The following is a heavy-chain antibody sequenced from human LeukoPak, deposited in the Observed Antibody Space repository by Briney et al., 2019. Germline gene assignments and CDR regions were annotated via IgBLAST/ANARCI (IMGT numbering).Heavy chain of an antibody. CDR3: ARGDTAMAGDFDY. Sequence: RGASVKVSCKASGGTFSSYAISWVRQAPGQGLEWMGGIIPIFGTANYAQKIQGRVTITAHEFTSTAYMELSSLRSEDTAVYYCARGDTAMAGDFDYWGQGTLVTVSS. D-gene: IGHD5-18*01. J-gene: IGHJ4*02. CDR2: IIPIFGTA. CDR1: GGTFSSYA. V-gene: IGHV1-69*13.